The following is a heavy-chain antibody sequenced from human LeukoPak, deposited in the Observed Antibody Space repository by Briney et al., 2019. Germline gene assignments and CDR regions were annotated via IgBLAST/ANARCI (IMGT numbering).Heavy chain of an antibody. CDR1: GFTFSDYY. J-gene: IGHJ3*02. CDR3: ARHDYGDGAFDI. D-gene: IGHD4-17*01. Sequence: GGSLRLSCAASGFTFSDYYMSWIRQAPGKGLEWLSYISGTAITIYYADSVEGRFTISRDNAKNSLYLHMTSLRAEDTAVYYCARHDYGDGAFDIWGQGTMVTVSS. CDR2: ISGTAITI. V-gene: IGHV3-11*04.